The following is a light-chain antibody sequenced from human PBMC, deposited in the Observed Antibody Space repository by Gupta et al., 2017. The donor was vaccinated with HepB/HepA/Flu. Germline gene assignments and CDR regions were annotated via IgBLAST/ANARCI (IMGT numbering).Light chain of an antibody. CDR1: QGVSSN. V-gene: IGKV3-15*01. CDR2: GAS. Sequence: VLSQSPSALSGTTEERATRSCRGSQGVSSNLAWYQQKPGQAPRLLIYGASTRATGIPARFSGSGSGTEFTLTISSLQSEDFAVYYCQQYNNWPLTFGGGTKVEIK. J-gene: IGKJ4*01. CDR3: QQYNNWPLT.